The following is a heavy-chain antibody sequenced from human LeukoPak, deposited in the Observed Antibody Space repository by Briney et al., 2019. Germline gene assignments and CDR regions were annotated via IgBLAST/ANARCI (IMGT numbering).Heavy chain of an antibody. J-gene: IGHJ3*02. V-gene: IGHV4-61*01. D-gene: IGHD2-15*01. CDR1: GYSISNGYY. CDR3: AGHGICSSGCAFDI. CDR2: LYYSGST. Sequence: SETLSLTCTVSGYSISNGYYGTWVRQPPGKGLEWVGYLYYSGSTNYNPSLKSRVTMSVDTSKTHFSLRLSSVTAADTAVYYCAGHGICSSGCAFDIWGQGAMVTVSS.